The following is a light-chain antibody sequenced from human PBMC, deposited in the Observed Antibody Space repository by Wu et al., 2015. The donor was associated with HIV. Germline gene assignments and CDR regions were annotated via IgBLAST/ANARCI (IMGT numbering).Light chain of an antibody. J-gene: IGKJ4*01. CDR3: QQRSNWPPWLT. Sequence: EIVLTQSPATLSMSPGERATLSCRASQSVTSYFAWYQQKPGQAPRLLIYDTSTRATGLPARFSGSGSGADFTLTISSLEPEDFAVYFCQQRSNWPPWLTFGGGTKVEI. CDR2: DTS. V-gene: IGKV3-11*01. CDR1: QSVTSY.